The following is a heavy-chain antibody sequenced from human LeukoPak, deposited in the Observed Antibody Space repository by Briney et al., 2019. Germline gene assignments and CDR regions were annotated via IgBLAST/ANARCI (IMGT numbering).Heavy chain of an antibody. CDR2: IYHSGST. V-gene: IGHV4-30-2*01. D-gene: IGHD2-21*01. Sequence: PSETLSLTCTVSGGSISSSSYSWSWIRQPPGKGLEWIGYIYHSGSTYQNPSLKSRVTISVDRSKNLFSLELNSVTAADTAVYYCARGYCGSDNCPSFDYWGQGTLVTVSS. CDR1: GGSISSSSYS. CDR3: ARGYCGSDNCPSFDY. J-gene: IGHJ4*02.